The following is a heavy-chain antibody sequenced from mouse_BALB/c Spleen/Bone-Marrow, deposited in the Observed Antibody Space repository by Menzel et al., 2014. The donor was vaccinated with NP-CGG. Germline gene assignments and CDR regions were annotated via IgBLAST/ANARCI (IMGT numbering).Heavy chain of an antibody. V-gene: IGHV6-6*02. CDR2: IRLKSNNYAT. CDR1: GFTFSNYW. CDR3: TRSTMITPFAY. J-gene: IGHJ3*01. D-gene: IGHD2-4*01. Sequence: EVQGVESGGGLVQPGGSMKLSRVASGFTFSNYWMNWVRQSPEKGLEWVAEIRLKSNNYATHYAESVKGRFTISRDDSKSTVYLQMNNLRAEDTGIYYCTRSTMITPFAYWGQGTLVTVSA.